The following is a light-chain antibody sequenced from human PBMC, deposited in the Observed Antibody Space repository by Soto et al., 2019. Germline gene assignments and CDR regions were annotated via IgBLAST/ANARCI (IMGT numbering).Light chain of an antibody. V-gene: IGKV3-20*01. CDR1: QSVSSSY. Sequence: IVLTQSPGTLSLYTGERATLSCRASQSVSSSYLAWYQQKPGQAPRLLIYGASSRATGIPDRFSGSGSGTDFTLTISRLEPEDFAVYYCQQYGSSPTWTFGQGTKVEIK. CDR3: QQYGSSPTWT. J-gene: IGKJ1*01. CDR2: GAS.